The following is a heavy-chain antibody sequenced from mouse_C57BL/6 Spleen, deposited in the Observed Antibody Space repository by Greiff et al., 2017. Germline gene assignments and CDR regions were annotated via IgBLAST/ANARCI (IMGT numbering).Heavy chain of an antibody. J-gene: IGHJ3*01. V-gene: IGHV1-54*01. D-gene: IGHD2-4*01. CDR3: ARSDGNYYDYAWFAY. CDR2: INPGSGGT. CDR1: GYAFTNYL. Sequence: QVQLQQSGAELVRPGTSVKVSCKASGYAFTNYLIEWVKQRPGQGLEWIGVINPGSGGTNYNEKFKGKATLTADKSYSTAYMQLSSLTSEDSAVYFCARSDGNYYDYAWFAYWGQGTLVTVSA.